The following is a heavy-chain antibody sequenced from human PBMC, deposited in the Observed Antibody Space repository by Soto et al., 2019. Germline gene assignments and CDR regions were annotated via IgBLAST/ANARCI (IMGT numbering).Heavy chain of an antibody. Sequence: EVQLVESGGGLVQPGGSLRLSCAASGFTLSNYYMTWVRQAPGKGLEWVSNIDSSSNAIYYADSVKGRFTISRDNARNSLYLQMNSLRDEDTAVYYCARVATGWWWAFYVWGQGTMVTVSS. CDR1: GFTLSNYY. CDR3: ARVATGWWWAFYV. CDR2: IDSSSNAI. V-gene: IGHV3-48*02. J-gene: IGHJ3*01. D-gene: IGHD2-8*02.